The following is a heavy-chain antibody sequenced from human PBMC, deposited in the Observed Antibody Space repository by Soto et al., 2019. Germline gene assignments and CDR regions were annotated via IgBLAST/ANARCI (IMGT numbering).Heavy chain of an antibody. J-gene: IGHJ5*02. D-gene: IGHD6-13*01. CDR1: GYTFTSYG. CDR2: INAANGDT. V-gene: IGHV1-3*01. Sequence: ASVKVSCKASGYTFTSYGIHWVRQTPGQRLEWMGWINAANGDTKYSPKFQGRVTITRDTSASTAYMELSSLRSEDTAVYYCVRRHVSATGIDWFDPWGQGTLVTVSS. CDR3: VRRHVSATGIDWFDP.